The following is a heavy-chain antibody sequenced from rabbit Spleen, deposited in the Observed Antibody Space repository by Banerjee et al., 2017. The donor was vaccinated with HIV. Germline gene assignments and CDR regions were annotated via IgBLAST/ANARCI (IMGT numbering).Heavy chain of an antibody. CDR2: IAGSSSGFT. D-gene: IGHD4-1*01. V-gene: IGHV1S40*01. J-gene: IGHJ6*01. CDR3: GREDSSGWGLLDL. CDR1: GFSFSSSDY. Sequence: QSLEESGGDLVKPGASLTLTCTASGFSFSSSDYMCWVRQAPGKGLEWISCIAGSSSGFTYSATWAKGRFTCSKTSSTTVTLQMTSLTVADTATYFCGREDSSGWGLLDLWGQGTLVTVS.